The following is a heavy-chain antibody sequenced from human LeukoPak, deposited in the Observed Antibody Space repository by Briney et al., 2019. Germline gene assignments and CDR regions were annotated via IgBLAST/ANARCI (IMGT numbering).Heavy chain of an antibody. CDR3: ARDGVAPGIYFDY. Sequence: GGAVRLSCVASGFTFSSHWMSWVRQAPGKGLEWVANINSDGCGTYFVDSVKGRFTISRDNAKNSLYLHMNSLRADDTAVYYCARDGVAPGIYFDYWGQGSLVTVSS. CDR2: INSDGCGT. D-gene: IGHD3-3*01. CDR1: GFTFSSHW. V-gene: IGHV3-7*04. J-gene: IGHJ4*02.